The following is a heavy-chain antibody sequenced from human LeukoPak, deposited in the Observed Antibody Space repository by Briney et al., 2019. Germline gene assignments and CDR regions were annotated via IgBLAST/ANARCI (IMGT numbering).Heavy chain of an antibody. CDR2: IDGNAGDT. Sequence: ASVKVSCKASGFTLTRHHISWVRQAPGQGLEWMGWIDGNAGDTIYAQRFQGRVTMTRDTSTTTAYMELRSLRLDDTAMYYCVREDWCSGTIIDYWGQGTLVTVSS. V-gene: IGHV1-18*01. CDR3: VREDWCSGTIIDY. CDR1: GFTLTRHH. J-gene: IGHJ4*02. D-gene: IGHD2-15*01.